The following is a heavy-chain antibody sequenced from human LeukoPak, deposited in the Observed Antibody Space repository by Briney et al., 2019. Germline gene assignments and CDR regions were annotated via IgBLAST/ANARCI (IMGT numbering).Heavy chain of an antibody. CDR2: ISHSGSS. CDR3: ASRADSALRAFDI. D-gene: IGHD2-15*01. V-gene: IGHV4-39*07. Sequence: SETLSLTCTVSGGSISSGGYYWSWIRQHPGKGLEWIGEISHSGSSNYNPSLKSRDTISVDKSKNQFSLKVNSVTAADTAVYYCASRADSALRAFDIWGQGTMVTVSS. CDR1: GGSISSGGYY. J-gene: IGHJ3*02.